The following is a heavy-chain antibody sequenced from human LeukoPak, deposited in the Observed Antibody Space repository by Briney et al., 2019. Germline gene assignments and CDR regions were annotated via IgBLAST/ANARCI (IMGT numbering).Heavy chain of an antibody. Sequence: ASVKVSCKASGYTFTSYYMNWVRQAPGQGLEWMGIINPSGGSTSYAQKFQGRVTMTRDTSTSTVYMELSSLRSEDTAVYYCARDSGEMRYYYYGMDVWGQGTTVTVSS. D-gene: IGHD5-24*01. CDR2: INPSGGST. CDR3: ARDSGEMRYYYYGMDV. V-gene: IGHV1-46*01. J-gene: IGHJ6*02. CDR1: GYTFTSYY.